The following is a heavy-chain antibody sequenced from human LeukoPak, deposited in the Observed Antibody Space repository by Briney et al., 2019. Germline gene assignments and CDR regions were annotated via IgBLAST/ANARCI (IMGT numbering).Heavy chain of an antibody. CDR2: ISYDGRNE. J-gene: IGHJ4*02. CDR1: GFTFSSYA. CDR3: ARGSNYYDSSGYFLFDY. V-gene: IGHV3-30*04. D-gene: IGHD3-22*01. Sequence: GGSLRLSCAASGFTFSSYAMHWVRQAPGKGLEWVAVISYDGRNEIYADSVKGRFTISRDNSKNTLYLQMNSLRAEDTAVHYCARGSNYYDSSGYFLFDYWGQGTLVTVSS.